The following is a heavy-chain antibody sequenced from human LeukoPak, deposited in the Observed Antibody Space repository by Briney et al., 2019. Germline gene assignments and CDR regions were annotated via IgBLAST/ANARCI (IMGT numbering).Heavy chain of an antibody. CDR2: MNPNSGNT. CDR3: ARETDGPGNFDY. CDR1: GYTFTSYD. V-gene: IGHV1-8*01. Sequence: ASVKVSCKASGYTFTSYDINWVRQATGQGLEWMGWMNPNSGNTGYAQKFQGRVTMTRNTSISTAYMELSSLRSEDTAVYYCARETDGPGNFDYWGQGTLVTVSS. J-gene: IGHJ4*02. D-gene: IGHD3-10*01.